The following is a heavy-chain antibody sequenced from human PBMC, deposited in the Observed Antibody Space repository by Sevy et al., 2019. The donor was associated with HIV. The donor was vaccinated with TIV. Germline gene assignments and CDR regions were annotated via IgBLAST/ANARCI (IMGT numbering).Heavy chain of an antibody. CDR3: GGNRYYYGMDV. Sequence: GGFLRLSCAASGFTFTTYTMSWVRQAPGKGLEWVSGISGSGGSTYYADSVKGRFTISRDNSNNTLYMQMNSLRVEDTAVYYCGGNRYYYGMDVWGQGTTVTVSS. CDR2: ISGSGGST. J-gene: IGHJ6*02. V-gene: IGHV3-23*01. CDR1: GFTFTTYT.